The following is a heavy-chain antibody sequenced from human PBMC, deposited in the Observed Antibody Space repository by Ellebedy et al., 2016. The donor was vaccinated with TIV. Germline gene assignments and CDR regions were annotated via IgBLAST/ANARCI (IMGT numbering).Heavy chain of an antibody. CDR3: ARVYYYDSSGYYGGWDY. CDR2: IYSGGST. Sequence: PGGSLRLSCAASGFTVSSNYMSRVRQAPGKGLEWVSVIYSGGSTYYADSVKGRFTISRDNSKNTLYLQMNSLRAEDTAVYYCARVYYYDSSGYYGGWDYWGQGTLVTVSS. J-gene: IGHJ4*02. V-gene: IGHV3-53*01. D-gene: IGHD3-22*01. CDR1: GFTVSSNY.